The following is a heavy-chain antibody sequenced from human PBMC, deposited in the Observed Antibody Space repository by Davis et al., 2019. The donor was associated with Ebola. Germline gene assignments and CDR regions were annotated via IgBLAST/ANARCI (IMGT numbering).Heavy chain of an antibody. J-gene: IGHJ1*01. D-gene: IGHD6-19*01. V-gene: IGHV3-30-3*01. CDR2: ISYDGSNK. CDR3: ARDKGSSGWYRYFQH. CDR1: GFTFSSYA. Sequence: GESLKISCAASGFTFSSYAMHWVRQAPGKGLEWVAVISYDGSNKYYADSVKGRFTISRDNSKNTLYLQMNSLRAEDTAVYYCARDKGSSGWYRYFQHWGQGTLVTVSS.